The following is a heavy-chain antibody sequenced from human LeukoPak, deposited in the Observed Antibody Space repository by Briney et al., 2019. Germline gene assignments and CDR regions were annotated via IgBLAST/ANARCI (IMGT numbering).Heavy chain of an antibody. CDR2: INPNSGGT. Sequence: ASVKVSCKASGYTFTGYYMHWVRQAPGQGLEWMGWINPNSGGTNYAQKFQGRVTMTRDTSISTAYMELSRLRSDDTAVYYCASPYYYDSSGYYTLDYWGQGTLVTVSS. D-gene: IGHD3-22*01. V-gene: IGHV1-2*02. J-gene: IGHJ4*02. CDR1: GYTFTGYY. CDR3: ASPYYYDSSGYYTLDY.